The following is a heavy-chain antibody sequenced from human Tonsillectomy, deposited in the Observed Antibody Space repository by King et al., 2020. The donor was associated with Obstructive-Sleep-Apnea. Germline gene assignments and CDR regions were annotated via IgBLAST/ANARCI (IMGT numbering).Heavy chain of an antibody. CDR3: AKGEWSSRSIDY. V-gene: IGHV3-30*18. CDR2: ISWNERDK. Sequence: QLVQSGGGVVQPGTSLRLSCAASGFSFSTRDIHWVRQAPGKGLEWVALISWNERDKYYADSVKGRFTISRDNSKNTLYLEMNGLRAEDTAAYYCAKGEWSSRSIDYWGQGTLVTVSS. CDR1: GFSFSTRD. J-gene: IGHJ4*02. D-gene: IGHD6-13*01.